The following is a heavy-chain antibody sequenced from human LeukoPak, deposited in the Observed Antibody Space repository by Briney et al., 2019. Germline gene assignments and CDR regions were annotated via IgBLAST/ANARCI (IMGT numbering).Heavy chain of an antibody. V-gene: IGHV3-21*01. CDR3: ARDLGIAVALDY. Sequence: GGSLRLSCAASGFAFSSQAMGWVRQAPGKGLEWVSSISSSSTYIYYADSVKGRFTISRDNAKNSLYLQMNSLRAEDTAVYYCARDLGIAVALDYWGQGTLVTVSS. CDR1: GFAFSSQA. D-gene: IGHD6-19*01. CDR2: ISSSSTYI. J-gene: IGHJ4*02.